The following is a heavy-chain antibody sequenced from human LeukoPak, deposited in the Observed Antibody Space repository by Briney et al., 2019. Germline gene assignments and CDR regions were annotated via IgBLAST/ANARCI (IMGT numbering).Heavy chain of an antibody. CDR1: GFTFSSYD. CDR2: IGTAGDS. Sequence: GGSLRPSCAASGFTFSSYDMHWVRQPTGRGLEWVAAIGTAGDSYYPGSVRGRFTVSREDAKNSLYLQMNSLTAGDTAVYYCARGYSYRYEYWGQGTLVTVSS. CDR3: ARGYSYRYEY. J-gene: IGHJ4*02. V-gene: IGHV3-13*01. D-gene: IGHD3-10*01.